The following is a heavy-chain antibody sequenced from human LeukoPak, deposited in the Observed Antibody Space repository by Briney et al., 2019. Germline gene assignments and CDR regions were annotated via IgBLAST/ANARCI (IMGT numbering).Heavy chain of an antibody. CDR1: GGSISSSSYY. CDR2: IYTSGST. J-gene: IGHJ5*02. Sequence: SETLSLTCIVSGGSISSSSYYWGWIRQPPGKGLEWIGRIYTSGSTNYNPSLKSRVTISVDTSKNQFSLKLSSVTAADTAVYYCARGTTVTTRYGFDPWGQGTLVTVSS. CDR3: ARGTTVTTRYGFDP. V-gene: IGHV4-39*07. D-gene: IGHD4-17*01.